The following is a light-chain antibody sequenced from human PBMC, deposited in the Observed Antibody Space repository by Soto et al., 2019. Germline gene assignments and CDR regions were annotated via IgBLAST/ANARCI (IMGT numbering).Light chain of an antibody. CDR3: QQAYTIPFT. CDR2: SAS. CDR1: QSISSY. J-gene: IGKJ5*01. Sequence: DIQMTQSPSSLSASVGDRVTITCRASQSISSYLAWYQQKPGRAPKLLLFSASSLQTGVPSRFSGSGSGTDFILTISNLQPEDFATYYCQQAYTIPFTFGQGTRLEIK. V-gene: IGKV1-12*01.